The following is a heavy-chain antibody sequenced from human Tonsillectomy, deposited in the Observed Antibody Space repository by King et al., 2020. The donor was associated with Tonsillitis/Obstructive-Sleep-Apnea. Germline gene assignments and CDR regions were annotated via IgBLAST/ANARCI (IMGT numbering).Heavy chain of an antibody. D-gene: IGHD3-3*01. Sequence: VQLVESGGGLVQPGGSLRLSCAASGFTFSNYAMSWVRQAPGKGLEWVSVISGSGGSTYYAGSVKGRFTISRDNSKNTLYLQVNSLRAEDTAVYYCAGVLRFLEWLFNNAFDIWGQGTMVTVSS. CDR1: GFTFSNYA. J-gene: IGHJ3*02. V-gene: IGHV3-23*04. CDR2: ISGSGGST. CDR3: AGVLRFLEWLFNNAFDI.